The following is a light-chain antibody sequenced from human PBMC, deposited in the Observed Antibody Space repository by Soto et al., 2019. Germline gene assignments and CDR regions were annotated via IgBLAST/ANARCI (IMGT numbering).Light chain of an antibody. J-gene: IGKJ4*01. CDR2: WAS. V-gene: IGKV4-1*01. Sequence: DIVMTQSPDSLAVSLGERATINCKSSQSVLYSSNNKNYLAWYQQKPGQPPKLLIYWASTRGSGVPDRFSGSGSGTDFTLTISSLQAEDVAVYYCQQYYSTPLTFGGWTKVEIK. CDR1: QSVLYSSNNKNY. CDR3: QQYYSTPLT.